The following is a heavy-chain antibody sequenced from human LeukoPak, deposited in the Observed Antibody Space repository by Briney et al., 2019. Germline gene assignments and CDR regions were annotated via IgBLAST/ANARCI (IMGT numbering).Heavy chain of an antibody. CDR2: IYYSGGT. CDR3: ARAGDSSGYEYYFDY. J-gene: IGHJ4*02. V-gene: IGHV4-39*07. Sequence: PSETLSLICTVSGGSISSSSHYWGWIRQPPGKGLEWIGNIYYSGGTYYDPSLKSRVTMSVDTSENQFSLKLSSVTAADTAVYYCARAGDSSGYEYYFDYWGQGTLVTVSS. CDR1: GGSISSSSHY. D-gene: IGHD3-22*01.